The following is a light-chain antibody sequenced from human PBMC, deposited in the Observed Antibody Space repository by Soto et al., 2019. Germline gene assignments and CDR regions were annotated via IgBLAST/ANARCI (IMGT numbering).Light chain of an antibody. CDR3: QQRRNLPYT. J-gene: IGKJ2*01. CDR2: DTT. V-gene: IGKV3-11*01. Sequence: TLLTQSPGTLSLCPGERATLSCRASQSVSNYLAWFQQKPGQAPRLLIFDTTNRAPGTPARFSGSGSVTDFTLTISSLEPEDFAVYYCQQRRNLPYTFGQGTKLEIK. CDR1: QSVSNY.